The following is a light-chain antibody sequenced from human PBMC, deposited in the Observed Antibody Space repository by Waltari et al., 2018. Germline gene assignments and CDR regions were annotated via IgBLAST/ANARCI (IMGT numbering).Light chain of an antibody. CDR2: EVT. CDR3: SSCSYTPTTTVV. J-gene: IGLJ1*01. V-gene: IGLV2-14*01. Sequence: QSALTQPASVSGSPGHWLTISCSGTFSLVGGYHYVPWYQHHPVKAPRLIIYEVTDRPSGVSNRCSGSKSGDTASLTISGLQAEDEADDYCSSCSYTPTTTVVFGTGTRVTVL. CDR1: FSLVGGYHY.